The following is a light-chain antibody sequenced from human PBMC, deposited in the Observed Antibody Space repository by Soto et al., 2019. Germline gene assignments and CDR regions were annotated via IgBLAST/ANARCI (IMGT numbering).Light chain of an antibody. Sequence: EIVLTQSPATLSLSPGERATLSCRASQSVSSYLAWYQQKPGQAPRLLIYDASNRATGIPARFSGSGPGTDFTLTISRLEPEDFAVYYCQQYGSSPPYTFGQGTKLEIK. CDR3: QQYGSSPPYT. CDR2: DAS. J-gene: IGKJ2*01. V-gene: IGKV3-20*01. CDR1: QSVSSY.